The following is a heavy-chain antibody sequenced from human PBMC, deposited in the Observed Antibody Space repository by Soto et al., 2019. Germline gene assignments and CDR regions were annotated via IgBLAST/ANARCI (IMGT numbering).Heavy chain of an antibody. CDR3: ARGRSGFTVTTSSYWFDP. CDR1: GGSISSGGYY. J-gene: IGHJ5*02. V-gene: IGHV4-31*03. Sequence: QVQLQESGPGLVKPSQTLSLTCTVSGGSISSGGYYWSWIRQHPGKGLEWIGYIYYSGSTYYNPSLKSRVTISVDTSKNQFSLKLSSVTAADTAVYYCARGRSGFTVTTSSYWFDPWGQGTLVTVSS. D-gene: IGHD4-17*01. CDR2: IYYSGST.